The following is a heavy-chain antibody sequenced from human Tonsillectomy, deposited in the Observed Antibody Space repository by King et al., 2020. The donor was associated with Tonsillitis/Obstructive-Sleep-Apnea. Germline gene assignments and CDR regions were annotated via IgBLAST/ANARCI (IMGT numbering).Heavy chain of an antibody. V-gene: IGHV3-64D*06. CDR2: ISSNGGRT. Sequence: QLVQSGGGLVQPGGSRRLSCVASGFTLLSYAMHWVRQAPGKGLEYDSAISSNGGRTDYSDSVKGRFTIYRENSKNTRYLQMSSLRAEDTAVYYCVKDETYYDFWSGKASYYYYMDVWGKGTTVTVSS. J-gene: IGHJ6*03. D-gene: IGHD3-3*01. CDR3: VKDETYYDFWSGKASYYYYMDV. CDR1: GFTLLSYA.